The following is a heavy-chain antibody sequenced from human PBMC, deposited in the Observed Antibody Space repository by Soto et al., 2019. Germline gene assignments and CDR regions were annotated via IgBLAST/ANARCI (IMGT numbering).Heavy chain of an antibody. Sequence: QVQLVESGGGVVQPGRSLRLSCAASGFTFSGYGMHWVRQAPGKGLEWVAVISNDALNKYYADSVKGRFAISRDDSSNTLYLQMNSLRAEDTAVYYCARPRRDYYCYCGMDVWGQGTRVTVSS. CDR3: ARPRRDYYCYCGMDV. V-gene: IGHV3-30*03. J-gene: IGHJ6*02. CDR1: GFTFSGYG. CDR2: ISNDALNK.